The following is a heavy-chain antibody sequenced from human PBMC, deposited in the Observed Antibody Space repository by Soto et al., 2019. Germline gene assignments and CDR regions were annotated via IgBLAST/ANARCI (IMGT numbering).Heavy chain of an antibody. CDR1: GFTFSSYA. J-gene: IGHJ4*02. V-gene: IGHV3-30-3*01. CDR2: ISYDGSNK. CDR3: ARDLSTTVVTGEQGGFDY. D-gene: IGHD4-17*01. Sequence: GGSLRLSCAASGFTFSSYAMHWVRQAPGKGLEWVAVISYDGSNKYYADSVKGRFTISRDNSKNTLYLQMNSLRAEDTAVYYCARDLSTTVVTGEQGGFDYWGQGTLVTVSS.